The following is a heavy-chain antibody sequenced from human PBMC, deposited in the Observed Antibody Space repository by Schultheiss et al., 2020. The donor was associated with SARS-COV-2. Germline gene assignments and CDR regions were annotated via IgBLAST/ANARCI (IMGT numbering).Heavy chain of an antibody. D-gene: IGHD6-13*01. Sequence: SETLSLTCTVSGGSISSSSYYWGWIRQPPGKGLEWIGEINHSGSTNYNPSLKSRVTISVDTSKNQFSLKLSSVTAADTAVYYCARGPFIRYSSSWYSVPMAFDIWGQGTMVTVSS. V-gene: IGHV4-39*07. J-gene: IGHJ3*02. CDR1: GGSISSSSYY. CDR2: INHSGST. CDR3: ARGPFIRYSSSWYSVPMAFDI.